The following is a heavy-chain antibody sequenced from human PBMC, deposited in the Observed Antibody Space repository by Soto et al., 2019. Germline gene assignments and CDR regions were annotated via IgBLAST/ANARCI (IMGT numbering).Heavy chain of an antibody. Sequence: ASVKVSCKASGYTFTSYGISWVRQAPGQGLDWMGWINPYSGSTNYAQKFQGWVTMTRDTSISTAYMELSRLRSDDTAVYYCARGSVGYCSSTSCLNYFDYWGQGTLVTVSS. D-gene: IGHD2-2*01. CDR1: GYTFTSYG. CDR2: INPYSGST. J-gene: IGHJ4*02. V-gene: IGHV1-2*04. CDR3: ARGSVGYCSSTSCLNYFDY.